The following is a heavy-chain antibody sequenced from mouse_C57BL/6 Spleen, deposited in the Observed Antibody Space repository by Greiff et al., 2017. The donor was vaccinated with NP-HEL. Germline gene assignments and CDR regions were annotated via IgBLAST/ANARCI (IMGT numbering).Heavy chain of an antibody. CDR1: GFTFSSYA. D-gene: IGHD1-1*01. CDR2: ISDGGSYT. CDR3: ARVPDYYALGGAMDY. J-gene: IGHJ4*01. V-gene: IGHV5-4*01. Sequence: EVQGVESGGGLVKPGGSLKLSCAASGFTFSSYAMSWVRQTPEKRLEWVATISDGGSYTYYPDNVKGRFTISRDNAKNNLYLQMSHLKSEDTAMYYCARVPDYYALGGAMDYWGQGTSVTVSS.